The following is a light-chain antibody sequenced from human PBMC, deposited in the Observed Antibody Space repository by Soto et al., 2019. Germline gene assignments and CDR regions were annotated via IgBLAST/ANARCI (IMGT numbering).Light chain of an antibody. CDR2: AAS. Sequence: AIRMTQSPSSFSASTGDRVTITCRASQGSSSYLAWYQQKPGKAPKLLIYAASTLQSGVPSRFSGSGSGTDFTLTISCLQSEDFATYYCQHYYSYPPTFGQGTKVEIK. CDR1: QGSSSY. V-gene: IGKV1-8*01. CDR3: QHYYSYPPT. J-gene: IGKJ1*01.